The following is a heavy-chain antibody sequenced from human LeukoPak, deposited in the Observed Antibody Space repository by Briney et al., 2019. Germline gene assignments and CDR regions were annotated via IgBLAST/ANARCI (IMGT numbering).Heavy chain of an antibody. D-gene: IGHD3-10*01. Sequence: SVKVSCKASGGTFSSYAISWVRQAPGQGLEWMGRIIPILGIANYAQKFQGRVTITADKSTSTAYMELSSLRSEDTAVYYCARDLGLRGVTNWFDPWGQGTLVTVSS. CDR1: GGTFSSYA. CDR2: IIPILGIA. V-gene: IGHV1-69*04. CDR3: ARDLGLRGVTNWFDP. J-gene: IGHJ5*02.